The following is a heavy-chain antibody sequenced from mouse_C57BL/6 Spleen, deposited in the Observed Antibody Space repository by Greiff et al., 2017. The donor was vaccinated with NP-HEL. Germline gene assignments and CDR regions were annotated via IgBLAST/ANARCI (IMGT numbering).Heavy chain of an antibody. J-gene: IGHJ1*03. CDR1: GFTFSDYY. Sequence: EVQRVESEGGLVQPGSSMKLSCTASGFTFSDYYMAWVRQVPEKGLEWVANINYDGSSTYYLDSLKSRFIISRDNAKNILYLQMSSLKSEDTATYYCARGDGNYGGYFDVWGTGTTVTVSS. CDR3: ARGDGNYGGYFDV. CDR2: INYDGSST. V-gene: IGHV5-16*01. D-gene: IGHD2-1*01.